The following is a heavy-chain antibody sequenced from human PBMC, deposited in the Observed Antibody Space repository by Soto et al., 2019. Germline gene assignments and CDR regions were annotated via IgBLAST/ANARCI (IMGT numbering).Heavy chain of an antibody. V-gene: IGHV3-23*01. CDR1: TFIFSTYW. Sequence: GGSLRLSCAAPTFIFSTYWMIWVRQAPGKGLEWVSAISGSGGSTYYADSVKGRFTICRDNSKNTLYLQMNSLRAEDTAVYYCAKIICAYYYYGMDVWGQGNTVTVSS. J-gene: IGHJ6*02. D-gene: IGHD3-10*01. CDR3: AKIICAYYYYGMDV. CDR2: ISGSGGST.